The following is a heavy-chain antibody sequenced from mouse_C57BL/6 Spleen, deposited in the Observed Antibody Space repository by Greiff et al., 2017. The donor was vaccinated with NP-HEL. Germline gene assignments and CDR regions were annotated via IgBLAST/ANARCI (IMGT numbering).Heavy chain of an antibody. CDR1: GFTFSDYY. J-gene: IGHJ4*01. V-gene: IGHV5-16*01. CDR2: INYDGSST. CDR3: AREDGNYGFYAMDY. Sequence: EVKLMESEGGLVQPGSSMKLSCTASGFTFSDYYMAWVRQVPEKGLEWVANINYDGSSTYYLDSLKSRFIISRDNAKNILYLQMSSLKSEDTATYYCAREDGNYGFYAMDYWGQGTSVTVSS. D-gene: IGHD2-1*01.